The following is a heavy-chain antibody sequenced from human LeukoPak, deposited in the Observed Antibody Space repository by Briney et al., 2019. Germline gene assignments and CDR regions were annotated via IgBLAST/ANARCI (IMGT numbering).Heavy chain of an antibody. D-gene: IGHD3-22*01. CDR2: IKSKTDGGTT. CDR1: GFTFSNAW. J-gene: IGHJ4*02. V-gene: IGHV3-15*01. CDR3: TTAAEYNHDSSAYYQYDY. Sequence: PGGSLRLSCAASGFTFSNAWMSWVRQAPGKGLEWVGRIKSKTDGGTTDYAAPVKGRFTISRDDSKNTVYLQMNSLRAEDTAVCYCTTAAEYNHDSSAYYQYDYWGQGTLVTVSS.